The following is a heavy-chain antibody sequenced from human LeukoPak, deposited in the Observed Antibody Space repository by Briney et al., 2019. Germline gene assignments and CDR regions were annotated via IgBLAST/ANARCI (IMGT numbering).Heavy chain of an antibody. D-gene: IGHD3-3*01. V-gene: IGHV4-34*01. Sequence: SETLSLTCTVSGGSISSYYWCWIRQPPGKGLEWIGEINHSGSTNYNPSLKSRVTISVDTSKNQFSLKLSSVTAADTAVYYCARGRGERGYDFWSGPVDFDYWGQGTLVTVSS. CDR1: GGSISSYY. CDR3: ARGRGERGYDFWSGPVDFDY. CDR2: INHSGST. J-gene: IGHJ4*02.